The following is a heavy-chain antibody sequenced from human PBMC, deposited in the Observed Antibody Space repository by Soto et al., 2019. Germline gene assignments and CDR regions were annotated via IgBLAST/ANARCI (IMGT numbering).Heavy chain of an antibody. D-gene: IGHD1-1*01. CDR3: ARDWNNPGYLDS. V-gene: IGHV3-30*03. CDR2: IAYDGSGE. J-gene: IGHJ4*02. Sequence: QVRLVESGGGVVQPGRSLRLSCSASGFAFNRYAMHWVRQAPGKGLEWMAVIAYDGSGEHYSETVKGRFTISRDNSMDTLYLQMNSLRTEDSAVYYCARDWNNPGYLDSWGLGTLVTVSS. CDR1: GFAFNRYA.